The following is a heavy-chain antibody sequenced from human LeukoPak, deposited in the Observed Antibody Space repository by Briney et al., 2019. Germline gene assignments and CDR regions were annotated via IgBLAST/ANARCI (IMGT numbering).Heavy chain of an antibody. CDR2: IWYDGSNK. V-gene: IGHV3-33*01. CDR1: GFTFSSYG. J-gene: IGHJ4*02. Sequence: GGSLRLSCAASGFTFSSYGMHWVRQAPGKGLEWVAVIWYDGSNKYYADSVKGRFTISRDNSKNTLYLQMNSLRAEDTAVYYCARDYSYVPQGLDYWGQGTLVTVSS. CDR3: ARDYSYVPQGLDY. D-gene: IGHD5-18*01.